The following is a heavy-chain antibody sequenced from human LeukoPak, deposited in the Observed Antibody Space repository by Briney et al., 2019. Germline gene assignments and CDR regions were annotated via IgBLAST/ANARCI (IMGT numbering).Heavy chain of an antibody. CDR2: IHYSGST. V-gene: IGHV4-59*01. D-gene: IGHD1-26*01. J-gene: IGHJ3*02. Sequence: SETLSLTCTVSGASIRSSYWSWIRQPPGKGLEWIGHIHYSGSTNYNPFLKSRVAISVDTSKNQFSLKLSSVTAADTAVYYCARRVWATTISRDAFDIWGQGTMVTVSS. CDR3: ARRVWATTISRDAFDI. CDR1: GASIRSSY.